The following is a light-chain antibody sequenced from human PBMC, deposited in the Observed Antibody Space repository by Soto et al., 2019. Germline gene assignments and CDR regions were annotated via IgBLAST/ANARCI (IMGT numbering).Light chain of an antibody. Sequence: DIQMTQSPSTLSASVGDRVTITCRASQSISSWLAWYQQKPGKAPKLLINDASSLESGVPSRFSGSGSGTEFTLTIGSLQADDFASYYCHQYNSYSWTFGQGTKVDIK. J-gene: IGKJ1*01. V-gene: IGKV1-5*01. CDR2: DAS. CDR1: QSISSW. CDR3: HQYNSYSWT.